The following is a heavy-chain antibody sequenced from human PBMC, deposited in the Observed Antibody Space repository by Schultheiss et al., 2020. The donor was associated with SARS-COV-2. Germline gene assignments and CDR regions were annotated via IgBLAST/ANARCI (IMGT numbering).Heavy chain of an antibody. CDR2: IKQDGSEK. J-gene: IGHJ3*02. V-gene: IGHV3-7*03. D-gene: IGHD2-21*01. CDR1: GFTFSSYW. CDR3: ARRAGRGDDDAFDI. Sequence: GESLKISCAASGFTFSSYWMTWVRQAPGKGLECVANIKQDGSEKYYVDSVKGRFTISRDTSKNTLFLQMNSLRAEDTAVYYCARRAGRGDDDAFDIWGQGTMVTVSS.